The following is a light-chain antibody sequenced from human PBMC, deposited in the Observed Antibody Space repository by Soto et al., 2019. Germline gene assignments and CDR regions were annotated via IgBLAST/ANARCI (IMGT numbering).Light chain of an antibody. CDR1: QSVSNK. V-gene: IGKV3-11*01. CDR3: QQRNNWPPII. Sequence: EILLTQSPATLSLSPGERATLSCRASQSVSNKLAWYQQKPGQAPRLLIYDASNRAAGIPARFSGSGSGTALPLTISSLAPDDFAVYYCQQRNNWPPIIFGQGTRL. CDR2: DAS. J-gene: IGKJ5*01.